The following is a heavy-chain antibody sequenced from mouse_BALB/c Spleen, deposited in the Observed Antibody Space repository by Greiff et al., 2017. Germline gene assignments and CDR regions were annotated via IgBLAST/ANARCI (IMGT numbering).Heavy chain of an antibody. J-gene: IGHJ1*01. CDR3: ARVTGSYWYFDV. D-gene: IGHD4-1*01. V-gene: IGHV5-15*02. Sequence: EVMLVESGGGLVQPGGSRKLSCAASGFTFSDYGMAWVRQAPGKGPEWVAFISNLAYSIYYADTVTGRFTISRENAKNTLYLEMSSLRSEDTAMYYCARVTGSYWYFDVWGAGTTVTVSS. CDR2: ISNLAYSI. CDR1: GFTFSDYG.